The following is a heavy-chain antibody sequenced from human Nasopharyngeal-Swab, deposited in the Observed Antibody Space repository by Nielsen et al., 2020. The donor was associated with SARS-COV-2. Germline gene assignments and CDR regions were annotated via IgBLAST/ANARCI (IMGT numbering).Heavy chain of an antibody. Sequence: SVKVSCKASEYTFTSYYMHWVRQAPGQGLEWMGGIIPIFGTANYAQKFQGRVTITADESTSTAYMELSSLRSEDTAVYYCARVPHSSGWDFDYWGQGTLVTVSS. J-gene: IGHJ4*02. D-gene: IGHD6-19*01. CDR3: ARVPHSSGWDFDY. V-gene: IGHV1-69*13. CDR2: IIPIFGTA. CDR1: EYTFTSYY.